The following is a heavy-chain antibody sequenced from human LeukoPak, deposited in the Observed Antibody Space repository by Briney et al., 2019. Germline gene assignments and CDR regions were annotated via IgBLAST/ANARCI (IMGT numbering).Heavy chain of an antibody. D-gene: IGHD6-13*01. CDR2: IYTGGSP. V-gene: IGHV3-53*01. CDR3: ARGAATGPTLGLDY. J-gene: IGHJ4*02. CDR1: GFTVSSNY. Sequence: GGSLRLSCVASGFTVSSNYMTWVRQAPGKGLEWVSVIYTGGSPYYADSVKGRFTISRDISKNTVYLQMNSLRAEGTAVYYCARGAATGPTLGLDYWGQGTLVTVSS.